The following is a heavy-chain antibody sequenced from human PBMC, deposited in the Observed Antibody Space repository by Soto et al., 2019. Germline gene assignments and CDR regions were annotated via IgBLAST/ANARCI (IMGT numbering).Heavy chain of an antibody. CDR3: ARVGPAHYYDSSGYYSPLDY. J-gene: IGHJ4*02. CDR2: IILMFGTA. D-gene: IGHD3-22*01. CDR1: GDTFSSYA. Sequence: QVQLVQSGAEVKKPGSSVKVSCKASGDTFSSYAINWVRQAPGQGLEWMGGIILMFGTANYAQKFKGRVTLTAGESTSTVYMELGSLRSEDTAVYYCARVGPAHYYDSSGYYSPLDYWGQGTLVTVSS. V-gene: IGHV1-69*01.